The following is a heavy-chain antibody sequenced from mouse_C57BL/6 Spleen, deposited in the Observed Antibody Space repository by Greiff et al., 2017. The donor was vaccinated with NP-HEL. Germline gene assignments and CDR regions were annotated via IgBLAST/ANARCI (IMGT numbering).Heavy chain of an antibody. V-gene: IGHV1-76*01. J-gene: IGHJ4*01. CDR1: GYTFTDYY. CDR2: IYPGSGNT. Sequence: QVQLQQSGAELVRPGASVKLSCKASGYTFTDYYINWVKQRPGQGLEWIARIYPGSGNTYYNEKFKGKATLTAEKSSSTAYMQLSSLTSEDSAVYFCARWGPGSSYRYAMDYWGQGTSVTVSS. D-gene: IGHD1-1*01. CDR3: ARWGPGSSYRYAMDY.